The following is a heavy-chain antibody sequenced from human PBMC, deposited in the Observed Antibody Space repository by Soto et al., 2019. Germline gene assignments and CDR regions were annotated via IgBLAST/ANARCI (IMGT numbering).Heavy chain of an antibody. Sequence: QVQLVESGGGLVKPGGSLRLSCAASGLTFSDYYMSWIRQAPGKGLEWVSYISSSSSYTNYADSVKGRFTISRDNAKNSLYLQMNSLRAEDTAVYYCARELLWFGEYIDPWGQGTLVTVSS. CDR2: ISSSSSYT. J-gene: IGHJ5*02. CDR1: GLTFSDYY. V-gene: IGHV3-11*06. D-gene: IGHD3-10*01. CDR3: ARELLWFGEYIDP.